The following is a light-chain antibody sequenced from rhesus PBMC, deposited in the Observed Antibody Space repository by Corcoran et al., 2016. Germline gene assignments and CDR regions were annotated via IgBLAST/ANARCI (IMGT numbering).Light chain of an antibody. CDR3: QQYNSAPLT. Sequence: DIQMTQSPSSLSASVGDRVTITCRASQGISSWLAWSPQKPGTAPKLLIYKASSLQSGVPSRVSGSGSGTDVTLTISSLKPEDFATYYCQQYNSAPLTFGGGTKVEIK. V-gene: IGKV1-21*01. J-gene: IGKJ4*01. CDR1: QGISSW. CDR2: KAS.